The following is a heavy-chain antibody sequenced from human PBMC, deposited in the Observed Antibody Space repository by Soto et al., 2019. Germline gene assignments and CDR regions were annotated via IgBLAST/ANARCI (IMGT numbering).Heavy chain of an antibody. J-gene: IGHJ4*02. CDR1: GFTFSSYA. CDR3: ARDLGYSSGWNPPY. D-gene: IGHD6-19*01. V-gene: IGHV3-30-3*01. CDR2: ISYDGSNK. Sequence: QVQLVESGGGVVQPGRSLRLSCAASGFTFSSYAMHWVRQAPGKGLEWVAVISYDGSNKYYADSVKGRFTISRDNSKNTLYLQMNSLRAEDTAVYYCARDLGYSSGWNPPYWSQGTLVTVAS.